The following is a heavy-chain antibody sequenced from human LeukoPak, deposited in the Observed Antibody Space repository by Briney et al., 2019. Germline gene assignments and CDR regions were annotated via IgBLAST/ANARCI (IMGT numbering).Heavy chain of an antibody. CDR2: IYYSGST. CDR1: GGSISSYY. D-gene: IGHD3-10*01. Sequence: SETLSLTCTVSGGSISSYYWSWIRQPPGKGLEWIGYIYYSGSTNYNPSLKSRVTISVDTSKNQFSLKLSSVTAADTAVYYCARGPYERWFGESYRGFFDYWGQGTLVTVSS. J-gene: IGHJ4*02. V-gene: IGHV4-59*01. CDR3: ARGPYERWFGESYRGFFDY.